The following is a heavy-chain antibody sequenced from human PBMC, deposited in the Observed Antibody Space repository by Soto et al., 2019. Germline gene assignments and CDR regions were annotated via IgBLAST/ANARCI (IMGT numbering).Heavy chain of an antibody. CDR2: IYYSGST. V-gene: IGHV4-59*01. CDR3: ARAAREITMVRGVNYYYYYYMDV. D-gene: IGHD3-10*01. CDR1: DGSISSYY. J-gene: IGHJ6*03. Sequence: SETLFLTCTVSDGSISSYYLNWIRQPPGKRLEWIGYIYYSGSTNYNPSLKSRVTISVDTSKNQFSLKLSSVTAADTAVYYCARAAREITMVRGVNYYYYYYMDVWGKGTTVTVSS.